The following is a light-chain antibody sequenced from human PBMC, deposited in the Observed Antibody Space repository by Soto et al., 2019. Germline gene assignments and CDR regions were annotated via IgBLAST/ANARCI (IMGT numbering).Light chain of an antibody. CDR2: DAS. V-gene: IGKV1-9*01. CDR1: QDIRSY. J-gene: IGKJ5*01. CDR3: QQLNTYPIT. Sequence: DIQLTQSPSFLSASVGDRVTITCRASQDIRSYLAWYQQKPGKAPNLLIYDASTLQSGVPSRFSGSGAGTEFTLTISSLQPEDFATYFCQQLNTYPITFGQGTRLEI.